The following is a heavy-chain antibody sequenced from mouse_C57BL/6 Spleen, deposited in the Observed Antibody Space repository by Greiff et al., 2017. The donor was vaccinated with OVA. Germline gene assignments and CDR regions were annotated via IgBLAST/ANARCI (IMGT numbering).Heavy chain of an antibody. CDR2: INPYNGGT. CDR1: GYTFTSYW. CDR3: ASERPNYYGSPFAY. D-gene: IGHD1-1*01. V-gene: IGHV1-53*01. J-gene: IGHJ3*01. Sequence: VQLQQPGTELVKPGASVKLSCKASGYTFTSYWMHWVKQRPGQGLEWIGVINPYNGGTSYNQKFKGKATLTVDKSSSTAYMELNSLTSEDSAVYYCASERPNYYGSPFAYWGQGTLVTVSA.